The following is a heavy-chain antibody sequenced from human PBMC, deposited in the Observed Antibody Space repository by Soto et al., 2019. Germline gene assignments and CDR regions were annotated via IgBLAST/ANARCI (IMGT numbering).Heavy chain of an antibody. CDR1: GGTFSTYI. J-gene: IGHJ3*01. CDR3: ARDRITTRGDAFDL. Sequence: QVQLVQSGAEVRKPGSSVKVSCKAPGGTFSTYIISWVRQGPGQGLEWMGRIIPIPDITNYAQKFQGRVTVTADRSTSTAYMELTSLKSEDTAVYYFARDRITTRGDAFDLWGQGTMVTVSS. V-gene: IGHV1-69*08. D-gene: IGHD3-3*01. CDR2: IIPIPDIT.